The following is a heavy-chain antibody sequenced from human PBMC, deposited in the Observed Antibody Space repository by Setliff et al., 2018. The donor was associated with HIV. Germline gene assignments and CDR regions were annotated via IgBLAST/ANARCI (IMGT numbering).Heavy chain of an antibody. Sequence: GASVKVSCKTSGYTFTAYYIYWVRQAPGHGLELMGRIHPNTGSTNYLQKFQGRVSITRDTSMSTVYMTLIGLTSDDTAVYYCAKQGYADSLYAFDVWGQGTMVTVSS. V-gene: IGHV1-2*06. D-gene: IGHD3-16*01. J-gene: IGHJ3*01. CDR1: GYTFTAYY. CDR3: AKQGYADSLYAFDV. CDR2: IHPNTGST.